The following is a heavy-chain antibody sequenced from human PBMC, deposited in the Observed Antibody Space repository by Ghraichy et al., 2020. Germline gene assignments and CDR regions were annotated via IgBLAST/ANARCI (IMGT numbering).Heavy chain of an antibody. CDR1: GGSISNYY. V-gene: IGHV4-4*07. CDR2: VYTSGST. D-gene: IGHD2-15*01. CDR3: ASAPIVAATAIYFDY. J-gene: IGHJ4*02. Sequence: SETLSLTCTVSGGSISNYYWSWIRQPAGKGLEWIGRVYTSGSTNYNPSLKSRVTMSVDTSKNQFSLKLSSVTAADTAVYYCASAPIVAATAIYFDYWGQGTLVTVSS.